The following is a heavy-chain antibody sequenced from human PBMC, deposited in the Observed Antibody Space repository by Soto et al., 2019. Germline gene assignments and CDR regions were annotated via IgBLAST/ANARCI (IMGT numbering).Heavy chain of an antibody. J-gene: IGHJ3*02. D-gene: IGHD1-7*01. CDR1: GFICRSYD. Sequence: EVQMLESGGGLVQPGGSLRLSCAASGFICRSYDMSWVRQAPGKGLEWVSTILVSDSTHYEDSVRGRFTISRDRSKNTVYLQMNSLTAGDTAVYYCAKATATTGGAFDICGQGTMVTVSS. CDR2: ILVSDST. CDR3: AKATATTGGAFDI. V-gene: IGHV3-23*01.